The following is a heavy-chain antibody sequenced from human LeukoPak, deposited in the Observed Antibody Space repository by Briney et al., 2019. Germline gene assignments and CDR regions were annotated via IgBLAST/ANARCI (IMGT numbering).Heavy chain of an antibody. CDR3: AKRAGGLIDY. CDR2: ISYDGSSK. Sequence: PGRSLRLSCAASGFTFSSYAMHWVRQAPGKGLEWVAVISYDGSSKDYADSVKGRFTISRDNSKNTLDLQMNSLRAEDTAVYYCAKRAGGLIDYWGQGTLVTVSS. CDR1: GFTFSSYA. J-gene: IGHJ4*02. D-gene: IGHD2-8*02. V-gene: IGHV3-30*18.